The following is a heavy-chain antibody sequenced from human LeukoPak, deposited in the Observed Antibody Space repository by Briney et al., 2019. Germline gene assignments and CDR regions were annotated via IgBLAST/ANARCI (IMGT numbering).Heavy chain of an antibody. Sequence: TGGPLRLSCAASGFTFSSYWMRWVRQAPGKVLEWVANIKQDGSEKNYVDSVKGRFTISRDNAKNSLYLQMNSLRAEDTAVYYCASGLELDYWGQGTLVTVSS. V-gene: IGHV3-7*03. CDR2: IKQDGSEK. J-gene: IGHJ4*02. CDR1: GFTFSSYW. CDR3: ASGLELDY.